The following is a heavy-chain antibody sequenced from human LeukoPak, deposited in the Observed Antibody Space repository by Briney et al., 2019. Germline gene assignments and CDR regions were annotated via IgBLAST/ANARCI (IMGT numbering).Heavy chain of an antibody. Sequence: GGSLRLSCAASGFTFSSYWMSWVRQAPGKGLEWVANIKQDGSDKYYVDSVKGRFTISRDNAQNSLYLQMNNLRAEDTAVYYRARLPYCDRTSCFVFDFWGQGTLVTVSS. CDR3: ARLPYCDRTSCFVFDF. D-gene: IGHD2-2*01. J-gene: IGHJ4*02. CDR1: GFTFSSYW. CDR2: IKQDGSDK. V-gene: IGHV3-7*03.